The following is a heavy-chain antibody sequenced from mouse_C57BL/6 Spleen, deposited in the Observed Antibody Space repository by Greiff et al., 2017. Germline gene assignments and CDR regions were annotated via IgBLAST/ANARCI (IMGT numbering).Heavy chain of an antibody. J-gene: IGHJ4*01. V-gene: IGHV5-16*01. CDR3: ARLYYDLYAMDY. CDR2: INYDGSST. Sequence: EVQRVESEGGLVQPGSSMKLSCTASGFTFSDYYMAWVRQVPEKGLEWVANINYDGSSTYYLDSLKSRFIISRDNAKNILYLQMSSLKSEDTATYYCARLYYDLYAMDYWGQGTSVTVSS. D-gene: IGHD2-4*01. CDR1: GFTFSDYY.